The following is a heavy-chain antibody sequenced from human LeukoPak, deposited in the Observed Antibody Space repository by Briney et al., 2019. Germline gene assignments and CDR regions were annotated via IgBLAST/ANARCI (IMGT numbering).Heavy chain of an antibody. Sequence: SETLSLTCTVSGGSVSSHTYYWGWIRQPPGKGLEWIGSMHYIGSSYYNPSLKSRVTISVDTSKNQFSLKLSSVTAADTAVYYCARGRRISGSDYYYYMDVWGKGTTVTVSS. CDR1: GGSVSSHTYY. CDR2: MHYIGSS. V-gene: IGHV4-39*07. J-gene: IGHJ6*03. D-gene: IGHD3-22*01. CDR3: ARGRRISGSDYYYYMDV.